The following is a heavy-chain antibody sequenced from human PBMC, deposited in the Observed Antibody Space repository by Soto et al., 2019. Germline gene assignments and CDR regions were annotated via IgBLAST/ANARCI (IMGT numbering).Heavy chain of an antibody. CDR2: IIPIFGTA. Sequence: QVQLVQSGAEVKKPGSSVKVSCKASGGTFSSYAISWLRQAPGQGLEWIGGIIPIFGTATYAQKFQARVTITAEECTSRAYIELSSLRSEDTAVYYCARGGTTVVIKTNYYYYGMDVWGQGTTVTVSS. CDR3: ARGGTTVVIKTNYYYYGMDV. D-gene: IGHD4-17*01. V-gene: IGHV1-69*01. CDR1: GGTFSSYA. J-gene: IGHJ6*02.